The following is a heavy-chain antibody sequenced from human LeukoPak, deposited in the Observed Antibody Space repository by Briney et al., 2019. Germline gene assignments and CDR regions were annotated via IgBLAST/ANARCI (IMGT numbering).Heavy chain of an antibody. CDR2: IRGSGTNT. CDR1: AFMLSNYA. Sequence: GGSLRLSCTDSAFMLSNYAMNWVRRAPGKGLEWVAAIRGSGTNTYYADSVRGRFTIYRDISKNSLYLQMSSLRAEDTAVYYCAKSQREACCYGMDVWGQGTTVTVSS. V-gene: IGHV3-23*01. CDR3: AKSQREACCYGMDV. D-gene: IGHD1-26*01. J-gene: IGHJ6*02.